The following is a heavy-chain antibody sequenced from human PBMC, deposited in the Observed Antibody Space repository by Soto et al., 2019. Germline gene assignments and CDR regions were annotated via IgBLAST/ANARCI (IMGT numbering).Heavy chain of an antibody. CDR1: GYSFSSSG. D-gene: IGHD4-17*01. CDR3: ARDPDYCGKADRRIFDS. CDR2: INPYTAKT. Sequence: QVQLVQSGAEVKKPGASVNVSCKASGYSFSSSGISWVGQAPGQGLEWMGWINPYTAKTYYAQNLQGRITMTTDTSTTSAYMELRSLISDDTAVYYCARDPDYCGKADRRIFDSWGQGTLVTVSS. J-gene: IGHJ4*02. V-gene: IGHV1-18*01.